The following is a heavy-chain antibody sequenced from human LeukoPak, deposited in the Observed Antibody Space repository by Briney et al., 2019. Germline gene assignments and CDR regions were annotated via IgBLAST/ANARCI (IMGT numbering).Heavy chain of an antibody. CDR1: GGSISSYY. J-gene: IGHJ4*02. V-gene: IGHV4-59*01. CDR2: IYYSGST. CDR3: ARDRAAAGTGGLDY. D-gene: IGHD6-13*01. Sequence: SETLSLTCTVSGGSISSYYWSWIRQPPGKGLEWIGYIYYSGSTNYNPSLKSRVTISVDTSKNQFSLKPSSVTAADTAVYYCARDRAAAGTGGLDYWGQGTLVTVSS.